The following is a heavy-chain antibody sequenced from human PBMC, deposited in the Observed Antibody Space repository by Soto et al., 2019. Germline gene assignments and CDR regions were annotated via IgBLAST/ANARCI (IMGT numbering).Heavy chain of an antibody. CDR3: ARDLWGYCGTDCYPLDV. V-gene: IGHV4-59*01. CDR1: GGSISNYY. CDR2: IYYSGST. Sequence: SETLSLTCIVSGGSISNYYWSWIRQPPGKGLEWIGYIYYSGSTNYNPSLQSRVTISVDTSKNQFYLKVNSVTAADTAVYYCARDLWGYCGTDCYPLDVWGQGTTVTVSS. J-gene: IGHJ6*02. D-gene: IGHD2-21*02.